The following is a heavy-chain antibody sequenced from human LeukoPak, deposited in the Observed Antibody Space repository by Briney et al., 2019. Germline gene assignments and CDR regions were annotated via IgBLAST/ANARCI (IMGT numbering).Heavy chain of an antibody. CDR2: ISGYNGET. V-gene: IGHV1-18*01. CDR1: GYSFTTYV. J-gene: IGHJ4*02. CDR3: ARDTEGNQDFDH. D-gene: IGHD1-14*01. Sequence: ASVKVSCKASGYSFTTYVISWVRQGPGQGLEWVGWISGYNGETNYAQKVQGRVTMTTDTSTSTAYMELRSLRSDDTAVYYCARDTEGNQDFDHWGQGTLVTVSS.